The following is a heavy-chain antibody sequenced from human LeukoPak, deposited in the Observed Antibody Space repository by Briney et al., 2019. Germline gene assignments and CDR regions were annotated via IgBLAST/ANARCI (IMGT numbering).Heavy chain of an antibody. CDR3: AGGIAAADYYCYGMDV. J-gene: IGHJ6*02. Sequence: GGSLRLSCAASGFTFSSYWMSWVRQAPGKGLEWVANIKQDGSEKYYVDSVKGRFTISRDNAKNSLYLQMNSLRAEDTAVYYCAGGIAAADYYCYGMDVWGQGTTVTVSS. CDR2: IKQDGSEK. D-gene: IGHD6-13*01. CDR1: GFTFSSYW. V-gene: IGHV3-7*04.